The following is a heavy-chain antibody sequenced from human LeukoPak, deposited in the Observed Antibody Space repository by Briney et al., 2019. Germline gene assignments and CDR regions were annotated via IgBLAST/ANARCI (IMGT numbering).Heavy chain of an antibody. CDR1: GLIFSNHD. CDR3: TRLVGATI. J-gene: IGHJ4*02. CDR2: IRSKGNSVTT. V-gene: IGHV3-72*01. Sequence: EGSLRLSCAASGLIFSNHDMDWVRQAPGKGLEWVGRIRSKGNSVTTEYAASVKGRFTISRDDSKSSLYLEMNSLKTEDTAVYYCTRLVGATIWGQGTLVTVSS. D-gene: IGHD1-26*01.